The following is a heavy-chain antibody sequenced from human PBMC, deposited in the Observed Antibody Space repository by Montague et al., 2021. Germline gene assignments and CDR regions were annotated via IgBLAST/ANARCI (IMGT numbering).Heavy chain of an antibody. V-gene: IGHV4-30-2*01. CDR2: VYHNGDT. CDR1: GGSISSSGYS. Sequence: TLSLTCAVSGGSISSSGYSWNWIRQPPGKGLEWIGYVYHNGDTYYKSSLKSRVTMSVDTSKNQFSLKLISVTAADTAVYYCVRGRDYGDTGGAFDIWGQGTTVAISS. D-gene: IGHD4-17*01. J-gene: IGHJ3*02. CDR3: VRGRDYGDTGGAFDI.